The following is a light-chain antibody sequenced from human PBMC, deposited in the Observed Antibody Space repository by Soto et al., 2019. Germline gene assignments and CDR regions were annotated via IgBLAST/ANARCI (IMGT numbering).Light chain of an antibody. Sequence: QSALTQPASVSGSPGQSITISCTRTSSDVGGYNYVSWYQQHPGKAPKLIIYDVSNRPSGVSNRFSGSKSGNTASLTISGLQAEDEADYYCSSYTTSSPHVVFGGGTKLTVL. J-gene: IGLJ2*01. CDR3: SSYTTSSPHVV. CDR2: DVS. V-gene: IGLV2-14*01. CDR1: SSDVGGYNY.